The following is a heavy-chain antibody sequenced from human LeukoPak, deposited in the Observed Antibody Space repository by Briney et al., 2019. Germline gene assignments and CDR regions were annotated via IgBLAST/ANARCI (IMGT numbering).Heavy chain of an antibody. CDR1: GGSISSYY. CDR3: ARRIGYNYYDY. CDR2: IYYSGNT. D-gene: IGHD5-24*01. V-gene: IGHV4-59*08. J-gene: IGHJ4*02. Sequence: SETLSLTCTVSGGSISSYYWSWIRQPPGKGLEWIGYIYYSGNTNYNPSLKSRVTISVDTSKNQFSLKLSSVTAADTAVFYCARRIGYNYYDYWGQGTLSPSPQ.